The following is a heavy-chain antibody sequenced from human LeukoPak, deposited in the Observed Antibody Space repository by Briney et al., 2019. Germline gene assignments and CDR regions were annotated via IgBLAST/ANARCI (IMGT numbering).Heavy chain of an antibody. CDR3: ARDRCDGDCRDWDY. J-gene: IGHJ4*02. CDR1: GFTFSDYD. V-gene: IGHV3-30*03. Sequence: GGSLRLSCADSGFTFSDYDMHWVRQAPGKGLEWVAIISFDGSDKYYADSVTGRFTISRDNSKNTLYLQMNSLRDDDTAVYYCARDRCDGDCRDWDYWGQGTLVTVSS. D-gene: IGHD2-21*02. CDR2: ISFDGSDK.